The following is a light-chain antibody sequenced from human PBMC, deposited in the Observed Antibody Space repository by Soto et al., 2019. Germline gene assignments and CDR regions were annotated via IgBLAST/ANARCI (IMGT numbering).Light chain of an antibody. CDR3: ISFERGNTWV. V-gene: IGLV2-8*01. CDR1: STNVGGYNF. CDR2: KVT. J-gene: IGLJ3*02. Sequence: QSALTQPPSASGSPGQSVTISCTGTSTNVGGYNFVSWFQQHPGKAPKLIIFKVTRRPSGVPDRFSGSKSGNTASLTVSGLQPEDEADYFCISFERGNTWVFGGGTKVTVL.